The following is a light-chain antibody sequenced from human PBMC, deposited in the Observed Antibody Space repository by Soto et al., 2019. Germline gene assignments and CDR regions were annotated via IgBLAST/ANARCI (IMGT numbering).Light chain of an antibody. CDR2: DVS. J-gene: IGLJ2*01. Sequence: QSALTQPASVSGSPGQSITICCTRTSSDVGGYNYVSWYQQHPGKAPKLMIYDVSNRPSGVSNRFSGSKSGNTASLTISGLQAEDEADYYCSSYTSSSTLVFGGGTKLTVL. CDR3: SSYTSSSTLV. V-gene: IGLV2-14*01. CDR1: SSDVGGYNY.